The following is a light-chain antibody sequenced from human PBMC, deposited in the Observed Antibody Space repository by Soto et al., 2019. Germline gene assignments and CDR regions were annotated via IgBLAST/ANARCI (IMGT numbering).Light chain of an antibody. CDR1: SSDFGSYNL. CDR3: CSYAGSSTYV. CDR2: EDS. J-gene: IGLJ1*01. V-gene: IGLV2-23*01. Sequence: QSVLTQPASVSGSPGHSITISCTGTSSDFGSYNLVSWYQQHPGKAPKLMIYEDSKRPSGVSNRFSGSKSGNTASLTISGLQAEDDADYYCCSYAGSSTYVFGTGTKVT.